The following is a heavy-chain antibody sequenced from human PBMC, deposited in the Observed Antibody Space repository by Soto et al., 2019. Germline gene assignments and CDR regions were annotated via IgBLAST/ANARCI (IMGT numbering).Heavy chain of an antibody. CDR3: AREDSIIISAVSDF. CDR1: GFAFNNYG. V-gene: IGHV3-21*01. J-gene: IGHJ4*02. Sequence: GGSLRLSCTVSGFAFNNYGINWVRQAPGKGLEWVSSISKSDYTYYSDSVKGRFTISRDNAKNSVSLQMNTLRVEDTAVYYCAREDSIIISAVSDFWGQGTLVTVS. CDR2: ISKSDYT. D-gene: IGHD3-22*01.